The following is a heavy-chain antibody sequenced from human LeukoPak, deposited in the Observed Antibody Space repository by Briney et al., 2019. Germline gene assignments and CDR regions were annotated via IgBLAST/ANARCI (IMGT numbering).Heavy chain of an antibody. J-gene: IGHJ4*02. CDR3: ARGHGDSWSVFDY. CDR1: GGSITSYH. Sequence: PSETLSLTCTVSGGSITSYHWSWVRQPAGKGLEWIGRMQTSGRIDYNLSLKSRLTMSVDRSKNHLFLRLSSVVAADTAVYYCARGHGDSWSVFDYWGQGILVTISS. D-gene: IGHD6-13*01. CDR2: MQTSGRI. V-gene: IGHV4-4*07.